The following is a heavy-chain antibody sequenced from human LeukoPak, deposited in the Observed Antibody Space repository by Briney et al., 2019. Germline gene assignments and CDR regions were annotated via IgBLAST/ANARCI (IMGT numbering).Heavy chain of an antibody. Sequence: GGSLRLSCAASGFTFTSHAVSWVRQAPGKGLKWTSAISGSGDSTYYADSVKGRFTISRDNSRNTVYLQMNSLRAEDTAVYYCARDFWDDLKYFDLWGRGTLVTVSS. CDR1: GFTFTSHA. D-gene: IGHD1-26*01. J-gene: IGHJ2*01. CDR3: ARDFWDDLKYFDL. V-gene: IGHV3-23*01. CDR2: ISGSGDST.